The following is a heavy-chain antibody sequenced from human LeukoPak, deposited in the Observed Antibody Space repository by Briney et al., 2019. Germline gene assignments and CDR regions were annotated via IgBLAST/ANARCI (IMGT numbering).Heavy chain of an antibody. J-gene: IGHJ6*03. CDR3: AREVYSSSSWGDYYYYYMDV. CDR2: MNPNSGNT. Sequence: ASVKVSCKASGYTFTSYDINWVRQATGQGLEWMGWMNPNSGNTGYAQKLQGRVTMTRNTSISTAYMELSSLRSEDTAVYYCAREVYSSSSWGDYYYYYMDVWGKGTTVTVSS. V-gene: IGHV1-8*01. D-gene: IGHD6-6*01. CDR1: GYTFTSYD.